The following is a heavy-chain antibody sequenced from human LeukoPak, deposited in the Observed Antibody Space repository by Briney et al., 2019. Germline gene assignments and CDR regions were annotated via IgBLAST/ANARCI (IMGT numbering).Heavy chain of an antibody. CDR3: ARGRKGYDIFYYYYMDV. CDR2: ITNSGSTT. J-gene: IGHJ6*03. CDR1: GFTFSDYY. D-gene: IGHD3-9*01. Sequence: GGSLRLSCAASGFTFSDYYMSWIRQAPGKGLEWVSYITNSGSTTYYADSVKGRFTISRDNSKNTLYLQMNSLRAADTAVYYCARGRKGYDIFYYYYMDVWGKGTTVTISS. V-gene: IGHV3-11*01.